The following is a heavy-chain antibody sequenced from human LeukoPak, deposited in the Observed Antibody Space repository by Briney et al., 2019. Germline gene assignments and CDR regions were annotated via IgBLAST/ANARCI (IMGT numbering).Heavy chain of an antibody. D-gene: IGHD6-6*01. J-gene: IGHJ6*03. CDR3: ARDGYSSSWGVEGGFFHLHNYYYYMDV. V-gene: IGHV3-21*01. CDR1: GFTFSSYS. Sequence: KAGGSLRLSCAASGFTFSSYSMNWVRQAPGKGLEWVSSISSSSSYIYYADSVKGRFTISRDNAKNSLYLQMNSLRAEDTAVYYCARDGYSSSWGVEGGFFHLHNYYYYMDVWGKGTTVTVSS. CDR2: ISSSSSYI.